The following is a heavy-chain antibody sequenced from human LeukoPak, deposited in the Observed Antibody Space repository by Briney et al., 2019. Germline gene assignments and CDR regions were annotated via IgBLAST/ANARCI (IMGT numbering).Heavy chain of an antibody. D-gene: IGHD1/OR15-1a*01. Sequence: ASVKVSCKASGYTFTGYYIHWVRQAPGQGLEWMGWINPNSGGTNYAQKFQGRVTMTRDTSITTAYMELNSLTSDDTAIYYCTRDDMPVPGTHKYDYWGQGTLVTVSS. CDR3: TRDDMPVPGTHKYDY. CDR1: GYTFTGYY. J-gene: IGHJ4*02. CDR2: INPNSGGT. V-gene: IGHV1-2*02.